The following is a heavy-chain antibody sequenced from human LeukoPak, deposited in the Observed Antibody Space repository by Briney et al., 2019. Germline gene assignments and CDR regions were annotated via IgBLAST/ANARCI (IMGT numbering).Heavy chain of an antibody. V-gene: IGHV3-11*01. J-gene: IGHJ4*02. CDR3: ARVPTPDTYYYDSSGYYAGY. CDR2: ISSSGSTI. CDR1: GFTFSDYY. D-gene: IGHD3-22*01. Sequence: GGSLRLSCAASGFTFSDYYMGWIRQAPGKGLEWVSYISSSGSTIYYADSVKGRFTISRDNAKNSLYLQMNSLRAEDTAVYYCARVPTPDTYYYDSSGYYAGYWGQGTLVTVSS.